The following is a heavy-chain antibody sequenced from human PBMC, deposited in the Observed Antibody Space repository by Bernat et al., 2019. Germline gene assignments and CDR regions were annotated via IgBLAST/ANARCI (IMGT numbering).Heavy chain of an antibody. J-gene: IGHJ4*02. CDR2: IKQDGSEN. Sequence: EVQLVESGGGLVQPGGSLRLSCAASGFTFSSYWMSWVRQAPGKGLEWVANIKQDGSENYYEASVKGRFTISRDKAKNSLYLQMNSLRAEDTAVYYCARDLSFWSGSYHTYLSYFDSWGQGTLVTVSS. V-gene: IGHV3-7*03. CDR3: ARDLSFWSGSYHTYLSYFDS. CDR1: GFTFSSYW. D-gene: IGHD1-26*01.